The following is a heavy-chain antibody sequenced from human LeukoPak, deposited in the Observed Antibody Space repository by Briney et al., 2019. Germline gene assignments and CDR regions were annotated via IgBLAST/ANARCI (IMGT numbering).Heavy chain of an antibody. V-gene: IGHV3-23*01. CDR2: ISGSGGST. CDR1: GFTFSSYG. Sequence: GGSLRLSCAASGFTFSSYGMSWVRQAPGKGLEWVSAISGSGGSTYYADSVKGRFTISRDNSKNTLYLQMNSLRAEDTAVYYCAKGPDRYCSGGSCYSVYWGQGTLVTVSS. D-gene: IGHD2-15*01. CDR3: AKGPDRYCSGGSCYSVY. J-gene: IGHJ4*02.